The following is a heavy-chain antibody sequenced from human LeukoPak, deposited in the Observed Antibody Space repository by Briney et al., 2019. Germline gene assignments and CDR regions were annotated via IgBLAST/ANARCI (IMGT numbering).Heavy chain of an antibody. CDR3: ARDLALTSTGRIAY. Sequence: PGGSLRLSCAAPGFTFSNFSMTWVRQAPGKGLEWVANIKQDGSEKHYVDSVKGRFTISRDNVKNSLFLQMTSLRAEDTAVYYCARDLALTSTGRIAYWGQGTLVTVSS. D-gene: IGHD2-8*02. J-gene: IGHJ4*02. V-gene: IGHV3-7*01. CDR1: GFTFSNFS. CDR2: IKQDGSEK.